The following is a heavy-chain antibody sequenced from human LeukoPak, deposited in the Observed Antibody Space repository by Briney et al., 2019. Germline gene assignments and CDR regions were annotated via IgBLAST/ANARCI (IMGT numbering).Heavy chain of an antibody. CDR3: AGEVRAYYYDSSGYLGWFDP. CDR1: GGSISSSSYY. CDR2: IYYSGST. D-gene: IGHD3-22*01. Sequence: SETLSLTCTVSGGSISSSSYYWGWIRQPPGKGLEWIGSIYYSGSTYYNPSLKSRVTISVDTSKNQFSLKLSSVTAADTAVYYCAGEVRAYYYDSSGYLGWFDPWGQGTLVTVSS. V-gene: IGHV4-39*07. J-gene: IGHJ5*02.